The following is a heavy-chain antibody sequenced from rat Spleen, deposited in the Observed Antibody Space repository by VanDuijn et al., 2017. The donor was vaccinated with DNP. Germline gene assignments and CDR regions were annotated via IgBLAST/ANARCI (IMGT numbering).Heavy chain of an antibody. CDR3: TRDVDKGDY. CDR1: GFSFRDYY. CDR2: ITNSGDNS. V-gene: IGHV5-20*01. Sequence: EVRLVESGGGLVQPGRSLKLSCAASGFSFRDYYMAWVRQAPAKGLEWVASITNSGDNSYYRDSVKDRFTISRDNAENILYLQMDSLRSEDTATYYCTRDVDKGDYWGQGVMVTVSS. J-gene: IGHJ2*01.